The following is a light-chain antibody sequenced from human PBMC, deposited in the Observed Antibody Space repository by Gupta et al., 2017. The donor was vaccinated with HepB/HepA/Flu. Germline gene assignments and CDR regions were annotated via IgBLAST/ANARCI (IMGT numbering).Light chain of an antibody. CDR2: LNNDGSH. Sequence: QLVLTQSPSASASLGASVKLTCTLSSGHSSNAIAWHQQQPEKGPRYLMKLNNDGSHSKGDGIPDRFSGSSSGAERYLTIFNLQSEDEADYYCQTWGTDFRVFGGGTKLTVL. CDR3: QTWGTDFRV. J-gene: IGLJ3*02. V-gene: IGLV4-69*02. CDR1: SGHSSNA.